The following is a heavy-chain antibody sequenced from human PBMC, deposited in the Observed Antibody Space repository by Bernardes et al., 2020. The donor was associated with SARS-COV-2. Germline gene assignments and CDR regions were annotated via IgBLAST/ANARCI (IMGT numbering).Heavy chain of an antibody. D-gene: IGHD6-6*01. Sequence: TLSLTCTVSGGSISSSSYYWGWIRQPPGKGLEWIGSIYYSGSTYYNPSLKSRVTISVDTSKNQFSLKLSSVTAADTAVYYCARRDPVRSYDYWGQGTLVTVSS. CDR2: IYYSGST. V-gene: IGHV4-39*01. CDR1: GGSISSSSYY. J-gene: IGHJ4*02. CDR3: ARRDPVRSYDY.